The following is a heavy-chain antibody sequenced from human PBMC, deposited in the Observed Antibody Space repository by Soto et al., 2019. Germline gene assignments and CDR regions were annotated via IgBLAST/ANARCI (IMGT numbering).Heavy chain of an antibody. CDR2: IGTAGDT. J-gene: IGHJ6*03. CDR3: ARAGAYYHMDV. Sequence: GGSLRLSCAASGFNFSTYDMHWVRQGIGKGLEWVSAIGTAGDTYYAGSVKGRFTISRENAKNSLYLQMNSLRAGDTAVYYCARAGAYYHMDVLGKGTMVTVSS. CDR1: GFNFSTYD. V-gene: IGHV3-13*01. D-gene: IGHD3-10*01.